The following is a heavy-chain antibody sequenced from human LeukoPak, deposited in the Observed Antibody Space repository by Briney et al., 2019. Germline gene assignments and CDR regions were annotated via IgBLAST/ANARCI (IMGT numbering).Heavy chain of an antibody. V-gene: IGHV4-4*07. CDR1: GGSIRSYY. Sequence: PSETLSLTCTVSGGSIRSYYWSWIRQPAGKGLEWIGRIYSSGTTNYNPSLKSRVTMSVDTSKNQFSLKLTSVTAADTAVYYCARESYHWLALDYWGQGTLVTVSS. CDR2: IYSSGTT. D-gene: IGHD6-19*01. J-gene: IGHJ4*02. CDR3: ARESYHWLALDY.